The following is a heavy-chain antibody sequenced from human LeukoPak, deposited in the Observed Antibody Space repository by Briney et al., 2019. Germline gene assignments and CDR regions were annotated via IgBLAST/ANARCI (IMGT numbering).Heavy chain of an antibody. J-gene: IGHJ5*02. CDR2: IYHSGST. Sequence: PSQTLSLTCAVSGGSISSGGYSWSWLRQPPGKGLEWIGYIYHSGSTYYNPSLKSRVTISVDRSKNQFSLKLSSVTAADTAVYYCARSPNGWFDPWGQGTLVTVSS. D-gene: IGHD1-1*01. CDR1: GGSISSGGYS. CDR3: ARSPNGWFDP. V-gene: IGHV4-30-2*01.